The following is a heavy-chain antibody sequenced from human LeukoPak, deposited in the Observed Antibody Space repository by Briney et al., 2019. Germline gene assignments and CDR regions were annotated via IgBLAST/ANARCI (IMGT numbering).Heavy chain of an antibody. Sequence: GESLRLSCAASGFTFSSYAMSWVRQAPGKGLEWVSAISGSGGSTYYADSVKGRFTISRDNSKNTLYLQMNSLRAEDTAVYYCAKDQFSSGLNWFDPWGQGTLVTVSS. J-gene: IGHJ5*02. D-gene: IGHD6-19*01. CDR1: GFTFSSYA. CDR2: ISGSGGST. V-gene: IGHV3-23*01. CDR3: AKDQFSSGLNWFDP.